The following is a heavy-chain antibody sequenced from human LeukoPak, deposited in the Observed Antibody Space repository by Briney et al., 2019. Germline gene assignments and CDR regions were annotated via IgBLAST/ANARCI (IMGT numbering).Heavy chain of an antibody. D-gene: IGHD4-11*01. CDR2: IRARGVST. V-gene: IGHV3-23*01. J-gene: IGHJ4*02. CDR3: AISMNYRNDLLDF. CDR1: GFNFKDYA. Sequence: GGSLRLSCAASGFNFKDYAMTWVRPAPGRGLEWVASIRARGVSTNYTDSVRGRYTISRNNSNRVVYLRMNSLRTEDTAVYYCAISMNYRNDLLDFWGQGTRVIVSS.